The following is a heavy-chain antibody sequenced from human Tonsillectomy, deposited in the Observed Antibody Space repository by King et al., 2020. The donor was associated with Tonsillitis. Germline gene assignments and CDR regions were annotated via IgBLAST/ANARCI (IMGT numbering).Heavy chain of an antibody. CDR2: ISSIGRTI. J-gene: IGHJ3*02. CDR3: AREDGDADAFDI. D-gene: IGHD5-24*01. V-gene: IGHV3-48*03. Sequence: VQLVESGGGLVQPGGSLRLSCAASGFTFSSYGMNWVRQAPGKGLEWVSFISSIGRTIYYGDSVKGRFTISRDNAKNSLYLQMNTLRAEDTAIYYCAREDGDADAFDIWGQGTMVTVSS. CDR1: GFTFSSYG.